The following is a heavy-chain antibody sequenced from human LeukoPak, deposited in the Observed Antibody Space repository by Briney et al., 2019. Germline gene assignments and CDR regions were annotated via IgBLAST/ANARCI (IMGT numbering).Heavy chain of an antibody. CDR1: GGTFSRYD. V-gene: IGHV1-69*05. CDR2: IIPIFGTA. J-gene: IGHJ4*02. Sequence: SVKVSCKASGGTFSRYDISWVRQAPGQGLEWMGRIIPIFGTANYAQKFQGRVTITTDESTSTAYMELSSLRSEDTAVYYCARDSYYDSSGYSTTSVYWGQGTLVTVSS. D-gene: IGHD3-22*01. CDR3: ARDSYYDSSGYSTTSVY.